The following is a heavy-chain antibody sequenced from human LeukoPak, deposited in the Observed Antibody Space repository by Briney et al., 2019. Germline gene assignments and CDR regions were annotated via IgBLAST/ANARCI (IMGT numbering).Heavy chain of an antibody. CDR2: IIPILGIA. J-gene: IGHJ4*02. V-gene: IGHV1-69*04. CDR1: GGAFSCYA. CDR3: AGQVEMATTTFDY. D-gene: IGHD5-24*01. Sequence: ASVKVSCKGSGGAFSCYAFSWVRLAHAQGLEWMGMIIPILGIANYAQKFQGRVTITADKSSRTAYMEPSSLRSEDTAVYYCAGQVEMATTTFDYWGQGTLVTVSS.